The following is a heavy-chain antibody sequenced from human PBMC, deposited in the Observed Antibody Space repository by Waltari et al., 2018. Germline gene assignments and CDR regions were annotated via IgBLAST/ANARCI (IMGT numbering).Heavy chain of an antibody. Sequence: QVQLQESGPGLVKPSETLSLTCTVSGGSITTHYWNWIRQPPGKGREWIGYSHHSGNTKYNPPLKSRVTLSVDTSKNQFSLKLSSVTAADTAVYFCARSYYYDRRANYPSLGAFDSWGQGTLVTVAS. D-gene: IGHD3-22*01. CDR3: ARSYYYDRRANYPSLGAFDS. V-gene: IGHV4-59*11. CDR1: GGSITTHY. J-gene: IGHJ4*02. CDR2: SHHSGNT.